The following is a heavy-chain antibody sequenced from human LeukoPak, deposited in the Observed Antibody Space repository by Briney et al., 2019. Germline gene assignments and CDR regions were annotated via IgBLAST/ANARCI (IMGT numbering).Heavy chain of an antibody. V-gene: IGHV4-34*01. CDR3: ARYQVDSKVASSYYFDY. D-gene: IGHD2-15*01. Sequence: PSETLSLTCAVYGGSFSGYYWSWIRQPPGKGLEWIGEINHSGSTNYNPSLKSRVTISVDTSKNQFSLKLSSVTAADTAVYYCARYQVDSKVASSYYFDYWGQGTLVTVSS. J-gene: IGHJ4*02. CDR1: GGSFSGYY. CDR2: INHSGST.